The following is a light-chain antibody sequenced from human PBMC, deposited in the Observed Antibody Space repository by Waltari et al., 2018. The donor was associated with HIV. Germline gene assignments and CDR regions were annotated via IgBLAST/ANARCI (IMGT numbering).Light chain of an antibody. J-gene: IGLJ2*01. CDR1: SSDVGGYNL. V-gene: IGLV2-23*02. CDR2: EVS. CDR3: CAYAGSTTYVI. Sequence: QSALTQPASVSGSPGQSITISCTGTSSDVGGYNLVSWYQQHPGKAPKLMIYEVSKRPSGVSNRVSGSKSGITASLTISGLQAEDAADYYCCAYAGSTTYVIFGGGTKLTVL.